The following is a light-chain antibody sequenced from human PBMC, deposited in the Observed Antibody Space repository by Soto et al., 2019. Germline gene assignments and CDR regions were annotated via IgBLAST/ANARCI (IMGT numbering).Light chain of an antibody. CDR1: QGISSY. CDR3: QQYYSYPRT. CDR2: AAS. Sequence: ASVGASVTLTCRASQGISSYLAWYQQKPGKAPKLLIYAASTLQSGVPSRFSGSGSGTDFTLTISCLQSEDFATYYCQQYYSYPRTFGQGTKVEI. J-gene: IGKJ1*01. V-gene: IGKV1-8*01.